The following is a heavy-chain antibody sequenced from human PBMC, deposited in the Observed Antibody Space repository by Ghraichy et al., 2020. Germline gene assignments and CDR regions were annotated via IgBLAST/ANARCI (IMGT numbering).Heavy chain of an antibody. CDR1: GDSVSSSTAA. CDR3: AREYCRGDTCVIYY. Sequence: SQTLSLTCAISGDSVSSSTAAWNWVRQSPSRGLEWLGKTYYRSKWNSDYAVFVRSRITINPDTSKNQFSLQLNSVTPEDTAVYYCAREYCRGDTCVIYYWGQGTLVTVSS. CDR2: TYYRSKWNS. D-gene: IGHD2-15*01. V-gene: IGHV6-1*01. J-gene: IGHJ4*02.